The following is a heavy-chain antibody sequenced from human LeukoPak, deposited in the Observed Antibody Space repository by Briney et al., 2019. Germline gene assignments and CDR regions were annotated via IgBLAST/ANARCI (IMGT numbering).Heavy chain of an antibody. CDR2: VYYNGSA. D-gene: IGHD6-13*01. CDR1: GDSINYYY. J-gene: IGHJ2*01. CDR3: ARGEPSIASTGAPPFDL. Sequence: PSETLSLTCTVSGDSINYYYWSWIRQSPGKGLEWIGYVYYNGSAKYNPSLKSRVTLSVDTSKNQFSLRLSSVTAADTAVYYCARGEPSIASTGAPPFDLWGRGTLVTVSS. V-gene: IGHV4-59*01.